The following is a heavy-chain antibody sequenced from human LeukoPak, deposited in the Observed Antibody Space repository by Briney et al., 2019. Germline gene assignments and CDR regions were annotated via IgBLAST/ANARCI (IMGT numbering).Heavy chain of an antibody. J-gene: IGHJ4*02. Sequence: GSLRLSCAASGFTVSSTYMSWVRQPPGKGLEWIGEITPSGSTNYSPSLKSRVSISIDTSKKKLSLRLTSVTAADSAVYYCASSFYYDSRDYWGQGTLVTVSS. D-gene: IGHD3-22*01. CDR2: ITPSGST. V-gene: IGHV4-34*01. CDR1: GFTVSSTY. CDR3: ASSFYYDSRDY.